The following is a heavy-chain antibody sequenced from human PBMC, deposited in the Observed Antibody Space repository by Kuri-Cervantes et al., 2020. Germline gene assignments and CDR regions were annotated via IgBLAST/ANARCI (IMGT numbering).Heavy chain of an antibody. J-gene: IGHJ6*02. CDR3: ARGALYYGMDI. CDR2: ISYDGSNK. CDR1: GFTFSSYA. Sequence: GGSLRLSCAASGFTFSSYAMHWVRQAPGKGLEWVAVISYDGSNKYYADSVKGRFTISRDNSKNTLYLQMNSLRAEDTAVYYCARGALYYGMDIWGQGTTVTVSS. V-gene: IGHV3-30*07.